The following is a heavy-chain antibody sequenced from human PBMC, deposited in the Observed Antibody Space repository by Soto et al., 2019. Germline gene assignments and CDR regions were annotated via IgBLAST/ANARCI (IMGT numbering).Heavy chain of an antibody. CDR3: AKDRYYYYDSSGTEAPGGDFDY. Sequence: GGSLRLSCAASGFTFSSYAMSWVRQAPGKGLEWVSAISGSGGSTYYADSVKGRFTISRDNSKNTLYLQMNSLRAEDTAVYYCAKDRYYYYDSSGTEAPGGDFDYWGQGTLVTVSS. D-gene: IGHD3-22*01. J-gene: IGHJ4*02. V-gene: IGHV3-23*01. CDR2: ISGSGGST. CDR1: GFTFSSYA.